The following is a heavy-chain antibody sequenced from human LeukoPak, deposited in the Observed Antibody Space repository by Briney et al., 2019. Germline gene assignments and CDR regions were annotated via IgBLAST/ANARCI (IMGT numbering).Heavy chain of an antibody. Sequence: GGSLRLSCAASGFTFRDYWMHWIRQAPGKGLVWVSRIKGDGSHTIYAGSVKGRFTISRDNAKNTLYLQMKSLRVEDTALYYCVRDWDHFDFDSWGQGTLVTVSS. CDR3: VRDWDHFDFDS. CDR1: GFTFRDYW. V-gene: IGHV3-74*01. J-gene: IGHJ5*01. CDR2: IKGDGSHT. D-gene: IGHD1-26*01.